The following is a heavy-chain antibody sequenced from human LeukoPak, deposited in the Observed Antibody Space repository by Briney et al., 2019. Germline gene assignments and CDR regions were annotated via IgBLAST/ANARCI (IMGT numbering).Heavy chain of an antibody. D-gene: IGHD2-15*01. J-gene: IGHJ3*02. CDR3: ARLSSDIVVVVAAEDAFDI. Sequence: SETLSLTCTVSGGSISSYYWSWIRQPPGKGLEWIGYIYYSGSTNYNPSLKSRVTISVDTSKNQFSLKLSSVTAADTAVYYCARLSSDIVVVVAAEDAFDIWGQGTMVTVSS. CDR1: GGSISSYY. V-gene: IGHV4-59*08. CDR2: IYYSGST.